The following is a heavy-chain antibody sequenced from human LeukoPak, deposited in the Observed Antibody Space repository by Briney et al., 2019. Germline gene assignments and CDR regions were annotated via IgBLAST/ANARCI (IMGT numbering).Heavy chain of an antibody. CDR3: ARGQSPSYYDMDV. D-gene: IGHD6-19*01. CDR1: GFTFSSYG. V-gene: IGHV3-33*01. CDR2: IWADGSSK. J-gene: IGHJ6*02. Sequence: GGSVRLSCAASGFTFSSYGMHWVRQAPGKGLEWVAVIWADGSSKHYGDSVKGRFTISRDNSKNTLYLQMNSLRAEDTAVYHCARGQSPSYYDMDVWGQGTTVTVSS.